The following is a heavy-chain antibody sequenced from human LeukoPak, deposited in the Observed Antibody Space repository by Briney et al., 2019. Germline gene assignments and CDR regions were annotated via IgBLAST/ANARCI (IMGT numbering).Heavy chain of an antibody. V-gene: IGHV1-18*01. Sequence: ASVKVSCKASGYTFTSYGISWVRQAPGQGLEWMGWISADNGNTNYAQTLQGRLTMTTDTSTSTAYMELRSLRSDDTAVYYCARHRRSIVGATTWFDPWGQGTLVTVSS. CDR1: GYTFTSYG. D-gene: IGHD1-26*01. CDR2: ISADNGNT. CDR3: ARHRRSIVGATTWFDP. J-gene: IGHJ5*02.